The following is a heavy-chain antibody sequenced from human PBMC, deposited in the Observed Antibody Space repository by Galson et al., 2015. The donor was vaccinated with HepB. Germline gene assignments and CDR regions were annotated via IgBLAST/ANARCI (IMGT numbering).Heavy chain of an antibody. CDR1: GGSVSTNNFS. CDR2: IYHSGRT. J-gene: IGHJ4*02. D-gene: IGHD5-18*01. CDR3: ARVGGYSYGYFGGGYFDY. V-gene: IGHV4-30-2*01. Sequence: TLSLTCAVSGGSVSTNNFSWTWIRQPPGKGLEWIGYIYHSGRTYYNPSLKSRVTISADRSKNQFSLRLNSVTAADTAVYYCARVGGYSYGYFGGGYFDYWGQGTLVTASS.